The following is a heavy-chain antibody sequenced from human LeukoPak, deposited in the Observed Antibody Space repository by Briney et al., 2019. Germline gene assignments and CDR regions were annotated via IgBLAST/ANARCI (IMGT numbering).Heavy chain of an antibody. J-gene: IGHJ3*02. CDR3: ARTQPGKGAFDI. V-gene: IGHV3-48*01. CDR1: GFTISSYT. CDR2: ITSTSSTI. Sequence: PGGALRLSCAGSGFTISSYTMHWVRQAPGRGLDRVSYITSTSSTIYYADSVKGRFTISRDNAKNSLYLQMNSLRAEDTAVYYCARTQPGKGAFDIWGQGTMVTVSS. D-gene: IGHD7-27*01.